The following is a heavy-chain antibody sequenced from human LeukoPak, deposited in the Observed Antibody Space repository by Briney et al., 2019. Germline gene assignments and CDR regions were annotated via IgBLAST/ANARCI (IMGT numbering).Heavy chain of an antibody. J-gene: IGHJ5*02. D-gene: IGHD1-14*01. CDR1: GYSITSGYY. V-gene: IGHV4-38-2*02. Sequence: SETLSLTCTVSGYSITSGYYWAWIRQPPGKGLQWIGNIYHGGTTYYNPSLKSRVTISVDTSKNQFSLKLSSVTAADTAVYYCAIGPRPPFATSWRQGTLVTVSS. CDR3: AIGPRPPFATS. CDR2: IYHGGTT.